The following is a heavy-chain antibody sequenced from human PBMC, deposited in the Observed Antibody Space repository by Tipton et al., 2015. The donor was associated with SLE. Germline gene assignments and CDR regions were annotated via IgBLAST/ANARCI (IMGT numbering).Heavy chain of an antibody. CDR1: GVSISTYY. Sequence: TLSLTCTVSGVSISTYYWTWIRQSPGKGLEWIGYIDYSGSATNNPPLKSRVTLSGDTSKNQVSLRVTSVTAADTAVYYCARDRSYCSGNACYPHCMDVWGKGTTVTVSS. D-gene: IGHD2-8*02. J-gene: IGHJ6*03. CDR2: IDYSGSA. V-gene: IGHV4-59*01. CDR3: ARDRSYCSGNACYPHCMDV.